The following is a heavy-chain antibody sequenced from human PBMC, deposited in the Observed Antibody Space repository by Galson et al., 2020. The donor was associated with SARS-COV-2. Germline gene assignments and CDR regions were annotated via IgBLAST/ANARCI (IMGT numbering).Heavy chain of an antibody. CDR3: ARRWGGCTATSCSGLDY. Sequence: SETLSLTCAVSGGSVTRGDYFWNWIRQPPGKGLEWLGYIYSNGITNYNPSLKIRLIISVDTSKNHFSLELNSVTAADTAVYYCARRWGGCTATSCSGLDYWGQGTLVTVSS. V-gene: IGHV4-30-4*01. CDR1: GGSVTRGDYF. CDR2: IYSNGIT. J-gene: IGHJ4*02. D-gene: IGHD2-2*01.